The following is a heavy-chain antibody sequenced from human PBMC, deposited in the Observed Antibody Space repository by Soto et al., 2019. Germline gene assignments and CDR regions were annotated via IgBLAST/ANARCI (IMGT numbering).Heavy chain of an antibody. CDR1: GFTFSSYA. CDR3: AKDHDVVTTVRGNFDY. Sequence: PGGSLRLSCAASGFTFSSYAMTWVRQAPGKGLEWVSAIPGSGDSTYYADSVKGRFTISRDNSKNTLYLQMNSLRAEDSAVYYCAKDHDVVTTVRGNFDYWGQGTLVTVSS. CDR2: IPGSGDST. D-gene: IGHD2-21*02. J-gene: IGHJ4*02. V-gene: IGHV3-23*01.